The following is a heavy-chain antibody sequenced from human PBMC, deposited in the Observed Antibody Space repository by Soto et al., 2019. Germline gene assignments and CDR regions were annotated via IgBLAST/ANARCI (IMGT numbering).Heavy chain of an antibody. CDR3: AKDSIVGAKEVSETDFDY. Sequence: GGSLRLSCAASGFTFSSYAMSWVRQAPGKGLEWVSAISGSGGSTYYADSVKGRFTISRDNSKNTLYLQMNSLRAEDTAVYYCAKDSIVGAKEVSETDFDYWGQGTLVTVSS. CDR2: ISGSGGST. CDR1: GFTFSSYA. D-gene: IGHD1-26*01. J-gene: IGHJ4*02. V-gene: IGHV3-23*01.